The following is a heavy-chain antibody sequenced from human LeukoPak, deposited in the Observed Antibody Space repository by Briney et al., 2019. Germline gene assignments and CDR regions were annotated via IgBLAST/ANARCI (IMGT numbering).Heavy chain of an antibody. CDR2: INAGNGNT. J-gene: IGHJ5*02. D-gene: IGHD2-15*01. CDR3: ASTYCSGGSCYGKWWFDP. V-gene: IGHV1-3*01. CDR1: GYSFTSDA. Sequence: ASVKVSSKASGYSFTSDARHWVRQAPGQRLEWMGWINAGNGNTKYSQKFQGRVTITRDTSASTAYMELSSLRSEDTAVYYCASTYCSGGSCYGKWWFDPWGQGTLVTVSS.